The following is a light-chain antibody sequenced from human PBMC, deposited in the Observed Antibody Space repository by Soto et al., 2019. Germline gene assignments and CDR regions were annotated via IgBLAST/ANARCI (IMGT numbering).Light chain of an antibody. J-gene: IGKJ1*01. V-gene: IGKV3-15*01. Sequence: EIVMTQSPATLSVSPGERATLSCRASQSVSSNLAWYQQKPGQAPRLLIYGASTRATGIPARFSGSGSGTEFTLTISILQSEDFAVYYCHQYNNWPPWTFGRGTKVDIK. CDR1: QSVSSN. CDR2: GAS. CDR3: HQYNNWPPWT.